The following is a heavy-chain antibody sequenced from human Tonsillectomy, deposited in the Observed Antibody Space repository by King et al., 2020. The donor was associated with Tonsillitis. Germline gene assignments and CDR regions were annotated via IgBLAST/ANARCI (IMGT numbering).Heavy chain of an antibody. Sequence: VQLQESGPGLVKPSQTLSLTCTVSGGSISSGGYYWSWIRQHPGKGLEWIGYIYYSGSTYYNPSLKSRVTISVDTSKNQFSLKLSSVTAADTAVYCCARDSGQWLAIDYWGQGTLVTVSS. J-gene: IGHJ4*02. CDR2: IYYSGST. D-gene: IGHD6-19*01. CDR3: ARDSGQWLAIDY. V-gene: IGHV4-31*03. CDR1: GGSISSGGYY.